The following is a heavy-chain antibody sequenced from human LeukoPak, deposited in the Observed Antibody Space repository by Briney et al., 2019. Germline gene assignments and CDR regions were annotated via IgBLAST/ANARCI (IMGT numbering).Heavy chain of an antibody. CDR3: ARQDLGRNFDY. D-gene: IGHD1-26*01. CDR1: GYNFATYW. V-gene: IGHV5-51*01. J-gene: IGHJ4*02. Sequence: GESLKISCKGSGYNFATYWIGWVRQMPGKGLEWMGIIYPGDSDTRYSPSFQGQATISADKSISTAYLQWSSLKASDTAMYYCARQDLGRNFDYWGQGTLVTVSS. CDR2: IYPGDSDT.